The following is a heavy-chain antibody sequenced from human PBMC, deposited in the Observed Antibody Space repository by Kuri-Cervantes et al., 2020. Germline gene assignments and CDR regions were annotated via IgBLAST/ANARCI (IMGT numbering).Heavy chain of an antibody. Sequence: LSLTCAASGFTFSSYSMTWVRQAPGKGLEWVSSISSSSSYIYYADSVKARFSISRDNTKNSLYLQMNSLRAEVTAVYYCARLAVRGDLDYWGQGTLVTVSS. CDR2: ISSSSSYI. CDR1: GFTFSSYS. D-gene: IGHD3-10*01. CDR3: ARLAVRGDLDY. V-gene: IGHV3-21*01. J-gene: IGHJ4*01.